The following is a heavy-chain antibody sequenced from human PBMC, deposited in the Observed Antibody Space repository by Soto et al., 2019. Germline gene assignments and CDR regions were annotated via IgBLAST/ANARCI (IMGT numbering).Heavy chain of an antibody. CDR1: GGSISSYY. Sequence: PSETLSLTCTVSGGSISSYYWSWIRQPAGKGLEWIGRIYTSGSTNYNPSLKSRVTMSVDTSKNQFSLKLSSVTAADTAVYYCARSAPPLLYSRPDNWFDPWGQGTLVTVSS. D-gene: IGHD2-15*01. CDR3: ARSAPPLLYSRPDNWFDP. CDR2: IYTSGST. J-gene: IGHJ5*02. V-gene: IGHV4-4*07.